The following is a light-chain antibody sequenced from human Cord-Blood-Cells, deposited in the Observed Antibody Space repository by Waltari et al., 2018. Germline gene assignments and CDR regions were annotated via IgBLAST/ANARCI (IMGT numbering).Light chain of an antibody. CDR1: SSDVGSYNR. CDR3: SSYTSSSTYV. Sequence: QSALTQPPSVSGSPGQSVTISRTATSSDVGSYNRVSWYQQPPGKAPQLMITEVSTRPSGVPDRFSGSKSGNTASLTISGLQAEDEADYYCSSYTSSSTYVFGTGTKVTVL. J-gene: IGLJ1*01. V-gene: IGLV2-18*02. CDR2: EVS.